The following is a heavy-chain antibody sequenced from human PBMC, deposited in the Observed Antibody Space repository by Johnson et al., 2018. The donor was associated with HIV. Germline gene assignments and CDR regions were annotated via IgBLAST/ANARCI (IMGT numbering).Heavy chain of an antibody. D-gene: IGHD2-21*02. CDR1: GFTFSAYG. V-gene: IGHV3-30*02. CDR2: IRYDAYNK. CDR3: AKDPWAYCGGDCHPGAFDI. J-gene: IGHJ3*02. Sequence: VQLVESGGGVVQPGGSLRLSCAASGFTFSAYGMHWVRQAPGKGLEWVAFIRYDAYNKYSADSVKGRFTISRDNSKNNLYLQLNSLRAEDTAVYYCAKDPWAYCGGDCHPGAFDIWGQGTMVTVSS.